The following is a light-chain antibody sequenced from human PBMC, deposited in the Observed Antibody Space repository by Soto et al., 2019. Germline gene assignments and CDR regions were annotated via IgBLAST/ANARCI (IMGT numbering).Light chain of an antibody. Sequence: QSALTQPASVSGSPGQSITISCTGTSNDVGSYNLVSWYQQHPGKAPKLMIYEGSKRPSGVSNRFSGSKSDNTASLTISGLQAEDEADYYCCSYASSSTFVFGGGTTVTVL. CDR3: CSYASSSTFV. V-gene: IGLV2-23*03. J-gene: IGLJ2*01. CDR2: EGS. CDR1: SNDVGSYNL.